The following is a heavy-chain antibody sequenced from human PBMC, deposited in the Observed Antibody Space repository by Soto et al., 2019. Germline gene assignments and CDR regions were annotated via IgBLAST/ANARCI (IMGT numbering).Heavy chain of an antibody. CDR3: ARELVLRYFDWAQRGDAFDI. CDR1: GMTGSSND. J-gene: IGHJ3*02. V-gene: IGHV3-53*01. CDR2: IYSGGST. Sequence: XGSLSVSWAASGMTGSSNDMSWVLQAPGKGLEWVSVIYSGGSTYYADSVKCRFTISRDNSKNTLYLQMNSLRAEDTAVYYCARELVLRYFDWAQRGDAFDIWGQGTMVTVSS. D-gene: IGHD3-9*01.